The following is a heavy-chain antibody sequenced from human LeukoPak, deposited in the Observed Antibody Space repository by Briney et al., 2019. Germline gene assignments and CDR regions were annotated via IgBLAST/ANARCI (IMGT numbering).Heavy chain of an antibody. V-gene: IGHV3-48*04. CDR2: ISSSSSTI. Sequence: GGSLRLSCAASGFTFSSYSMNWVRQAPGKGLEWVSYISSSSSTIYYADSVKGRFTISRDNAKNTLYLQMNTLRVEDTAVYYCARGSWGPLATIGWGHYAFDIWGQGTMVTVSS. J-gene: IGHJ3*02. CDR3: ARGSWGPLATIGWGHYAFDI. D-gene: IGHD5-12*01. CDR1: GFTFSSYS.